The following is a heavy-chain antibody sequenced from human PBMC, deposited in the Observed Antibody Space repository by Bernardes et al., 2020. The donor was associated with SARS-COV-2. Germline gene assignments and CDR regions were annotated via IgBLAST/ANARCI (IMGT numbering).Heavy chain of an antibody. J-gene: IGHJ4*01. CDR3: ARAVYYGSGNDY. CDR2: IYYSGST. V-gene: IGHV4-59*08. CDR1: GGSISGYY. Sequence: SETLSLTCTVSGGSISGYYWSWIRQPPGKGLEYIGYIYYSGSTNSNPSLKSRVTISADTSKNQLSLKVTSVTAADTAVYYCARAVYYGSGNDYWGHGTLVTVSS. D-gene: IGHD3-10*01.